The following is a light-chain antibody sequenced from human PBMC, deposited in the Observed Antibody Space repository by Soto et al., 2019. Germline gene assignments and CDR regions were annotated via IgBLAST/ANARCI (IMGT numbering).Light chain of an antibody. J-gene: IGKJ1*01. CDR2: KAS. Sequence: DIQLNHSHFTLSASVRYRVTLTCLASQSISRWLAWYQQKPGNAPKLLIYKASTLESGIPSRFSGSGSGTEFTLTISSLQPDDFASYYCQQYNTYWTFGQGTKVDIK. V-gene: IGKV1-5*03. CDR1: QSISRW. CDR3: QQYNTYWT.